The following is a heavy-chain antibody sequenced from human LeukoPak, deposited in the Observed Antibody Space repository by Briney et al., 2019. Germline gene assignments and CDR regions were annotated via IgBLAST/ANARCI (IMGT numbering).Heavy chain of an antibody. D-gene: IGHD6-13*01. Sequence: PSETLSLTCTVSGYSISSGYYGGWIRQPPGKGLEWIGSIYHSGRTYYNPSLKSRVTISVDTSKNQFSLKLSSVTAADTAVYYCAREVIAAADHHDFRYNWFDPWGQGTLVTVSS. CDR1: GYSISSGYY. J-gene: IGHJ5*02. CDR3: AREVIAAADHHDFRYNWFDP. CDR2: IYHSGRT. V-gene: IGHV4-38-2*02.